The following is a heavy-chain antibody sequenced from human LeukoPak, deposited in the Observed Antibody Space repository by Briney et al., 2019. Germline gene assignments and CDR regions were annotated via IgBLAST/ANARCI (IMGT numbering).Heavy chain of an antibody. J-gene: IGHJ4*02. D-gene: IGHD6-19*01. CDR2: ISGSGGST. V-gene: IGHV3-23*01. CDR1: GFTFSSYA. Sequence: PGGSLRLSCEASGFTFSSYAMSWVRQAPGKGLEWVSAISGSGGSTYYADSVRGRFTISRDNAESSLFLQMNSLRAEDTAVYYCVRNLAVAGTCFDSWGQGTLVTVSS. CDR3: VRNLAVAGTCFDS.